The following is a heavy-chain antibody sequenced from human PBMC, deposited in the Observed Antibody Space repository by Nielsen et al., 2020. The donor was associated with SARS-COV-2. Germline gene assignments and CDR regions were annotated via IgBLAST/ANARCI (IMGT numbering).Heavy chain of an antibody. CDR1: GGSISSYS. D-gene: IGHD3-9*01. Sequence: SETLSLTCTVSGGSISSYSWSWIRQPPGKGLEWIGYIYYSGSTNYSPPLKSRVTMSVDTSKNQFSLKLSSVTAADTAVYYCAREGFDWHYDYWGQGALVTVSS. CDR2: IYYSGST. CDR3: AREGFDWHYDY. V-gene: IGHV4-59*01. J-gene: IGHJ4*02.